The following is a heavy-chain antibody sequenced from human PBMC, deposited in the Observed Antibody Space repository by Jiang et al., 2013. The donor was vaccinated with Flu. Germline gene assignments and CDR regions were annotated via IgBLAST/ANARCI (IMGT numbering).Heavy chain of an antibody. J-gene: IGHJ6*02. Sequence: AVIWYDGSNKYYADSVKGRFTISRDNSKNTLYLQMNSLRAEDTAVYYCARDRYYDSSGPNYYYGMDVWGQGTTVTVSS. CDR3: ARDRYYDSSGPNYYYGMDV. CDR2: IWYDGSNK. V-gene: IGHV3-33*01. D-gene: IGHD3-22*01.